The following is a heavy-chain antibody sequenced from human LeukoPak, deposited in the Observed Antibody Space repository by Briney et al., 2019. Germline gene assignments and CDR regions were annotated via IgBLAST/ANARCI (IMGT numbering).Heavy chain of an antibody. CDR3: ARVRGSIAARSGRDYYYMDV. J-gene: IGHJ6*03. CDR2: ISYDGSNK. D-gene: IGHD6-6*01. CDR1: GFTFSSYA. Sequence: PGRSLRLSCAASGFTFSSYAMHWVRQAPGKGLEWVAVISYDGSNKYYADSVKGRFTISRDNSKNTLYLQMNSLRAEDTAVYYCARVRGSIAARSGRDYYYMDVWGKGTTVTVSS. V-gene: IGHV3-30-3*01.